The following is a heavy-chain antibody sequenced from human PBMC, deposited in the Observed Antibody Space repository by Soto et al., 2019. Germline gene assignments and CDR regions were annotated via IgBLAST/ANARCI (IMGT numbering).Heavy chain of an antibody. V-gene: IGHV3-23*01. Sequence: EVQLLESGGGLVQPGGSLRLSCAASGFTFSSYAMSWVRQAPGKGLEWVSVISGSGGSTYYADSVRGRFTISRDNSKNTLFLQMNSLRAEDTAVYYCAKDTTVRGVIKTFDYGGQGALVTVSS. CDR2: ISGSGGST. J-gene: IGHJ4*02. CDR1: GFTFSSYA. D-gene: IGHD3-10*01. CDR3: AKDTTVRGVIKTFDY.